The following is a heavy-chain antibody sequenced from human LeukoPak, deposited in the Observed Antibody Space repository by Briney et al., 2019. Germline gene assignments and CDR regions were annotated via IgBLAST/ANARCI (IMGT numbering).Heavy chain of an antibody. J-gene: IGHJ4*02. CDR2: IIPILGIA. D-gene: IGHD6-13*01. CDR3: ARVGSTLGYFDY. V-gene: IGHV1-69*04. CDR1: GGTFSSYA. Sequence: ASVKVSCKASGGTFSSYAISWVRQAPGQGLEWMGRIIPILGIANYGQKFQGRVTITADKSTSTAYMELSSLRSEDTAVYYCARVGSTLGYFDYWGQGTLVTVSS.